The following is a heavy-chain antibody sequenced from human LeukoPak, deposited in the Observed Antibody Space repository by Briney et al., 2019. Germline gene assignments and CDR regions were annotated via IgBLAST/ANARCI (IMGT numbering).Heavy chain of an antibody. Sequence: SETLSLTCTVSGYSISSGYYWGWIRQPLGKGLEWIGSIYHSGSTYYNPSLKSRVTISVDTSKNQFSLKLSSVTAADTAVYYCARDPPGGYDSSGWGQGTLVTVSS. D-gene: IGHD3-22*01. J-gene: IGHJ1*01. CDR2: IYHSGST. CDR1: GYSISSGYY. V-gene: IGHV4-38-2*02. CDR3: ARDPPGGYDSSG.